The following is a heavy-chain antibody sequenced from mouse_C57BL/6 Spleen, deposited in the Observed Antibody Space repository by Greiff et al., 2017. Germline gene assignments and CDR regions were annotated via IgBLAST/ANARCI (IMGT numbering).Heavy chain of an antibody. CDR3: AREGNWDGGFAY. D-gene: IGHD4-1*01. CDR2: IYPGDGDT. V-gene: IGHV1-82*01. Sequence: VQRVESGPELVKPGASVKISCKASGYAFSSSWMNWVKQRPGKGLEWIGRIYPGDGDTTYHGKFKGKATLTADKSSSTAYMQLSSLTSEDSAVYFWAREGNWDGGFAYWGQGTLVTVSA. CDR1: GYAFSSSW. J-gene: IGHJ3*01.